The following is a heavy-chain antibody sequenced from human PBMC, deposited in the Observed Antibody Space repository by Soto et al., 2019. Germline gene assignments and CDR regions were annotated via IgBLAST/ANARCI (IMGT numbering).Heavy chain of an antibody. CDR2: ISAYNGNT. J-gene: IGHJ4*02. Sequence: QVQLVQSGAEVKKPGASVKVSCKASGYTFTNYGISWVRQAPGHGLEWMGWISAYNGNTNYAQKFQGRVTMTTDTSTSISYLELRSLRSDDTAVYYCARAGWELHPGYFDYWCQGTLLTVSS. CDR3: ARAGWELHPGYFDY. D-gene: IGHD1-26*01. CDR1: GYTFTNYG. V-gene: IGHV1-18*04.